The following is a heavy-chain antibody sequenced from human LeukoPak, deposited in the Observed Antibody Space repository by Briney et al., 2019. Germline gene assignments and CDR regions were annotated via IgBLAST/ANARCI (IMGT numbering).Heavy chain of an antibody. J-gene: IGHJ5*02. V-gene: IGHV4-4*07. CDR3: ARDFSGGSCYSGFWFDP. CDR2: IYTRGST. CDR1: GGSISRYY. D-gene: IGHD2-15*01. Sequence: SETLSLIRTVCGGSISRYYWSWIRQPGGKGLEWIGRIYTRGSTNYNPALQSRVTMSVDTSKNQFSLKLSSVAAADTAVYYCARDFSGGSCYSGFWFDPWGQGTLVTVSS.